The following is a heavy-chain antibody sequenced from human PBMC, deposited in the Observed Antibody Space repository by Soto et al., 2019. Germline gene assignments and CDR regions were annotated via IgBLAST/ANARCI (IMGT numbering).Heavy chain of an antibody. Sequence: PSETLSLTCTVSGDSISSVYNYWSWIRQPPGEGLEWIGFISYSWTTSYSPSLKSRLAISLDTSKNQFSLSLTSVTAADTAVYYCARGRGYSYGLDPWGQGTLVTVSS. CDR2: ISYSWTT. V-gene: IGHV4-30-4*01. CDR1: GDSISSVYNY. D-gene: IGHD5-12*01. J-gene: IGHJ5*02. CDR3: ARGRGYSYGLDP.